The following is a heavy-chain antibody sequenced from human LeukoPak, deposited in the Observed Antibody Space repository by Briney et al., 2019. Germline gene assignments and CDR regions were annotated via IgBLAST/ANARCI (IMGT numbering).Heavy chain of an antibody. Sequence: PGGSLRLSCAASGFTFSSYAMHWVRQAPGKGLEWVAVISYDGSNKYYADSVKGRFTISRDNAKNTVYLQMNSLRDEDTAVYYCARFVMVTAGDYWGQGTLVTVSS. CDR3: ARFVMVTAGDY. V-gene: IGHV3-30-3*01. CDR2: ISYDGSNK. CDR1: GFTFSSYA. J-gene: IGHJ4*02. D-gene: IGHD2-21*02.